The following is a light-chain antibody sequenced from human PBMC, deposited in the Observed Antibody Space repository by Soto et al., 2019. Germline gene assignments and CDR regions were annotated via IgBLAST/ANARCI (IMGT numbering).Light chain of an antibody. CDR2: KAS. CDR3: QQYNSYSRT. V-gene: IGKV1-5*03. Sequence: DIQMTQSPSTLSASVGDRVTITCRASQSISSWLAWYQQKPGKAPKLLIYKASSLESGVPSRFSGSGSGTEFTLTISSLQPDDFATYYCQQYNSYSRTVGQGTKLDIK. CDR1: QSISSW. J-gene: IGKJ1*01.